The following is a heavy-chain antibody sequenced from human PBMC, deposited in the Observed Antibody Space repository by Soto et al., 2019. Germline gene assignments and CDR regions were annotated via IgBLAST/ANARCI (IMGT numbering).Heavy chain of an antibody. D-gene: IGHD3-22*01. CDR2: ISSTSSYI. V-gene: IGHV3-21*01. CDR3: ARDRSTTLIEPVDY. Sequence: GGSLRLSCAASGFTFSSYSMNWVRQAPGKGLEWVSSISSTSSYIYYADSVKGRFTISRDNAKNSLFLQMNSLRAEDTAVYYCARDRSTTLIEPVDYWGQGTLVTVSS. CDR1: GFTFSSYS. J-gene: IGHJ4*02.